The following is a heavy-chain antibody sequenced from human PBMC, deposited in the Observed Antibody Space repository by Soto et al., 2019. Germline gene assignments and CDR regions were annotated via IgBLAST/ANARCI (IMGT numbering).Heavy chain of an antibody. D-gene: IGHD2-21*02. J-gene: IGHJ6*02. Sequence: SETLSLTCTVSGGSISGYYWSWIRQPPGKGLEWIGNVYYSGGAKYNPSVKRRVSISVDTSKNQFSLNLSSVTAADTAVYYCTRDGDGRMTTKPYYYYGMDVWGPGITVTVSS. CDR2: VYYSGGA. V-gene: IGHV4-59*01. CDR1: GGSISGYY. CDR3: TRDGDGRMTTKPYYYYGMDV.